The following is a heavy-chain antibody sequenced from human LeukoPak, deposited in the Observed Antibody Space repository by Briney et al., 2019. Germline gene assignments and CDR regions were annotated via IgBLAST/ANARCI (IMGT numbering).Heavy chain of an antibody. CDR1: GGSFSGYY. CDR2: INHSRST. CDR3: AREGSSGTQRVFGRKISNNAFDI. D-gene: IGHD1-26*01. V-gene: IGHV4-34*01. J-gene: IGHJ3*02. Sequence: AETLSLTCAGYGGSFSGYYWSWIRQPPGKGLEWIGEINHSRSTSYNPSLKSGVTISVDTSKNHFSLKLSSVTAAGTDVYYCAREGSSGTQRVFGRKISNNAFDIWGQGTMVTVSS.